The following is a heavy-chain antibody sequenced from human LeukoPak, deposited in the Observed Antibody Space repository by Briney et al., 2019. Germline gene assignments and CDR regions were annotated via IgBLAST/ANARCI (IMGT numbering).Heavy chain of an antibody. CDR3: ARDSITMVRGVIFSANYFDY. D-gene: IGHD3-10*01. V-gene: IGHV3-11*01. CDR2: ISSSSSTI. J-gene: IGHJ4*02. Sequence: PGGSLRLSCAASGFTFSDYYMSWIRQAPGKGLEWGSYISSSSSTIYYADSVKGRFTISRDNAKNSLYLQMNSLRAEDTAVYYCARDSITMVRGVIFSANYFDYWGQGTLVTVSS. CDR1: GFTFSDYY.